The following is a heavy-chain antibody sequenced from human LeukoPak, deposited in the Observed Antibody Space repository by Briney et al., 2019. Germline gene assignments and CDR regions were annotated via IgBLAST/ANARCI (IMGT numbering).Heavy chain of an antibody. V-gene: IGHV3-53*01. Sequence: GGSLRLSCAASGFTVSSNYMSWVRQAPGKGLEWVSVIYSGGSTYYADSVKGRFTISRDNSKNTLYLQMNSLRAEDTAVYYCARGSWGDGYNLWSAFDIWGQGTMVTVSS. CDR3: ARGSWGDGYNLWSAFDI. D-gene: IGHD5-24*01. J-gene: IGHJ3*02. CDR1: GFTVSSNY. CDR2: IYSGGST.